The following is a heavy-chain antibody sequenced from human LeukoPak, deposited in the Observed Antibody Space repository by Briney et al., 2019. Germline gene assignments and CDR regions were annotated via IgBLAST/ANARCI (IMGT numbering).Heavy chain of an antibody. CDR2: ISGSGGST. V-gene: IGHV3-23*01. D-gene: IGHD3-22*01. CDR1: GFTFSSYA. Sequence: PGGSLRLSCAASGFTFSSYAMSWVRQAPGKGLEWVSAISGSGGSTYYADSVKGRFTISRDNSKNTLYLQMNSLRAEDTAVYYCAKGYSSGYYYTASDAFDIWGQGTMVTVSS. J-gene: IGHJ3*02. CDR3: AKGYSSGYYYTASDAFDI.